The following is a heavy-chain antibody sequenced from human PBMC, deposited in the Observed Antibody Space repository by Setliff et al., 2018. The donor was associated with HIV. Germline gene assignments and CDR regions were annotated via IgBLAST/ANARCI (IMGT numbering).Heavy chain of an antibody. Sequence: SETLSLTCAVYGGSFSGYYWSWIRQPPGKGLEWIGYMYYSGNTNYNPSLKSRVTISVDTSKNQFSLKLSSVTAADTAVYYCARRRSSGWYHYFDYWGQGTLVTVSS. D-gene: IGHD6-19*01. J-gene: IGHJ4*02. V-gene: IGHV4-59*08. CDR2: MYYSGNT. CDR3: ARRRSSGWYHYFDY. CDR1: GGSFSGYY.